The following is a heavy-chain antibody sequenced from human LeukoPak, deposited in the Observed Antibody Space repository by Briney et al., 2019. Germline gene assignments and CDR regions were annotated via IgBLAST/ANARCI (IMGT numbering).Heavy chain of an antibody. CDR1: GGSISSGGYS. Sequence: PSETLSLTCAVSGGSISSGGYSWSWIRQPPGKGLEWIGYIYLSGRTYYNPSLKSRVTISVDRSKNHFSLRLCSVTAADTAVYYCARVGTLAYWGQGTLVTVSS. D-gene: IGHD6-6*01. CDR2: IYLSGRT. V-gene: IGHV4-30-2*01. J-gene: IGHJ4*02. CDR3: ARVGTLAY.